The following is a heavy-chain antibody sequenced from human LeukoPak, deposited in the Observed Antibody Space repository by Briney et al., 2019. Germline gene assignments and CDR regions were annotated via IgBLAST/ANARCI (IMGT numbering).Heavy chain of an antibody. CDR1: GFIITNYT. CDR3: ASVPYGSASLHYYYMDV. V-gene: IGHV3-21*01. J-gene: IGHJ6*03. CDR2: ISGTSSSI. D-gene: IGHD3-10*01. Sequence: PGGSLRLSCAASGFIITNYTMTWVRQAPGQGLEWVSSISGTSSSIYYADSVKGRFTISRDNAKKSLYLQMNSLRAEDTAVYYCASVPYGSASLHYYYMDVWGKGTTATVSS.